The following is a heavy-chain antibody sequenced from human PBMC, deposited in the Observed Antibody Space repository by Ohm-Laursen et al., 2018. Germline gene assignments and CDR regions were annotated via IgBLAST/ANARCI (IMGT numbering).Heavy chain of an antibody. CDR3: ARDLRFDS. CDR1: GFTFTTYY. Sequence: SLRLSCSAPGFTFTTYYMSWVRQAPGKGLEWVANVNQDGSKTYYADSVKGRFTVSRDNAKTSLYLQMNSLRAEDTAVYYCARDLRFDSWGQGTLVTVSS. CDR2: VNQDGSKT. V-gene: IGHV3-7*01. J-gene: IGHJ4*02.